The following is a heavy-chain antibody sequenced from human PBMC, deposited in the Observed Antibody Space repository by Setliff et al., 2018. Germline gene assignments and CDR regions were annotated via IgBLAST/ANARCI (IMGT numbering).Heavy chain of an antibody. CDR2: IYQNGIT. V-gene: IGHV4-39*07. J-gene: IGHJ5*02. Sequence: SETLSLTCSVSGASISTTYYYWDWIRQSPEKGLEWIGTIYQNGITYYNPSVKSRVTMSVDKSKNQFSLSLRSVTAADTAVYYCATDGPVLNGDYISWGQGTLVTVSS. D-gene: IGHD3-10*01. CDR3: ATDGPVLNGDYIS. CDR1: GASISTTYYY.